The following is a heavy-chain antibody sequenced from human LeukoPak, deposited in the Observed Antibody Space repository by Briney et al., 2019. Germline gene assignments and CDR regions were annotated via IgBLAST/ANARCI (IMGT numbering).Heavy chain of an antibody. J-gene: IGHJ5*02. CDR1: GSTFSSYW. CDR2: IKEDGSEK. Sequence: PGGSLRLSCAASGSTFSSYWMRWVRQAPGKGLEWVANIKEDGSEKYYVDSVKGRFTISRDNAKNSLYLQMNSLRAEDTAVYYCAKHYDFWSGYGSNWFDPWGQGILVTVSS. D-gene: IGHD3-3*01. CDR3: AKHYDFWSGYGSNWFDP. V-gene: IGHV3-7*01.